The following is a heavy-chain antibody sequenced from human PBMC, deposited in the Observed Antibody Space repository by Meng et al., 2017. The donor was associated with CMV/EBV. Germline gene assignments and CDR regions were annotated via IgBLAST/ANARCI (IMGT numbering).Heavy chain of an antibody. CDR1: GCSISSYY. J-gene: IGHJ4*02. D-gene: IGHD1-1*01. CDR2: IYFSGST. V-gene: IGHV4-59*01. CDR3: ASGPNWNYFDY. Sequence: SETLSLTFTVPGCSISSYYWSWIPQPPGKGLEWIGYIYFSGSTNYNPSLKSRVTISVDTSKNQFSLKLSSVTAADTAVYYCASGPNWNYFDYWGQGTLVTVSS.